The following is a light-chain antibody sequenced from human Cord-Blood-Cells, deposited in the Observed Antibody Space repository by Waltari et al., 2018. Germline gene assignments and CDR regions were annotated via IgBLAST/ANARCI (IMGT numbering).Light chain of an antibody. CDR1: GSNLGAGST. CDR3: QSYDSSLSAVV. Sequence: QSVLTQPPSVSGAPGQRVTISCTGIGSNLGAGSTVPWYQQLPGTAPKLLIYGNSNRPSGVPDRFSGSKSGTSASLAITGLQAEDEADYYCQSYDSSLSAVVFGGGTKLTVL. J-gene: IGLJ2*01. CDR2: GNS. V-gene: IGLV1-40*01.